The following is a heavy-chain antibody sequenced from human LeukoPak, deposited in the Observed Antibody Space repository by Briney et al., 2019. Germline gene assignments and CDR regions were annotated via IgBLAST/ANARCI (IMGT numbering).Heavy chain of an antibody. CDR2: ISGSGGTT. CDR1: GFTFSTYA. Sequence: GGSLRLSCAASGFTFSTYAMNWVRQAPGKGLEWVSFISGSGGTTYYADSVKGRFTISRDNSKNTLYLQMNSLRAEDTAVYYCTGAVVVPAATFDYWGQGTLVTVSS. CDR3: TGAVVVPAATFDY. D-gene: IGHD2-2*01. V-gene: IGHV3-23*01. J-gene: IGHJ4*02.